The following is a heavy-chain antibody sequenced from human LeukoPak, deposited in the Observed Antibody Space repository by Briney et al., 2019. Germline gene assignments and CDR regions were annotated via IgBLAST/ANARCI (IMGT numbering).Heavy chain of an antibody. V-gene: IGHV3-23*01. Sequence: GGSLRLSCTASGFTFSSYAMSSVRQAPGKGLEWVSAISGSGGSTYYADSVKGRFTISRDNSKNTLYVQMNSLRAEDTAVYYCAKVGSVSYYFDYWGQGTLVTVSS. D-gene: IGHD3-10*01. J-gene: IGHJ4*02. CDR1: GFTFSSYA. CDR2: ISGSGGST. CDR3: AKVGSVSYYFDY.